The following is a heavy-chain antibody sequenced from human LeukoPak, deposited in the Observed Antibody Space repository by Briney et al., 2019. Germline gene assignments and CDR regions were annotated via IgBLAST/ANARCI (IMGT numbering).Heavy chain of an antibody. CDR2: ISYDGSNK. J-gene: IGHJ4*02. CDR1: GFTFGSYG. D-gene: IGHD3-22*01. Sequence: PGGSLRLSCAASGFTFGSYGMHWVRQAPGKGLEWVAVISYDGSNKYYADSVKGRFTISRDNSKNTLYLQMNSLRAEDTAVYYCAKAPRGYYDSSGYYYGAWFFDYWGQGTLVTVSS. V-gene: IGHV3-30*18. CDR3: AKAPRGYYDSSGYYYGAWFFDY.